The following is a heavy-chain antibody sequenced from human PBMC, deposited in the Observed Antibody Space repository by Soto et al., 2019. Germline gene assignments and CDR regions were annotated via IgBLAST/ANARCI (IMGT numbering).Heavy chain of an antibody. V-gene: IGHV4-4*02. Sequence: QVQLQESGPGLVKPSGTLSLTCAVSGGSISSSNWWRWVRQPPGQGREWIGAIYPSGSTNYNPSLRSRVDISGDKSKNQFYLKLSSVTAADTAVYYCASKQQLVLTPGYYYYGMDVWGQGTTVTVSS. CDR2: IYPSGST. CDR3: ASKQQLVLTPGYYYYGMDV. CDR1: GGSISSSNW. J-gene: IGHJ6*02. D-gene: IGHD6-13*01.